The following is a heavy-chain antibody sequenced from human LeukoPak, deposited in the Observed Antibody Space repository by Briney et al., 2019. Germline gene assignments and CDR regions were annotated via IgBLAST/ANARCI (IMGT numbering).Heavy chain of an antibody. V-gene: IGHV3-74*01. CDR2: INSDGSWT. J-gene: IGHJ4*02. CDR3: VSFYETY. Sequence: ETLSLTCTVSGASISSHYWSWIRQPPGKGLVWVSHINSDGSWTSYADSVKGRFTISKDNAKNTVYLQMSNLRVEDTAVYYCVSFYETYWGRGTLVTVSS. CDR1: GASISSHY. D-gene: IGHD2/OR15-2a*01.